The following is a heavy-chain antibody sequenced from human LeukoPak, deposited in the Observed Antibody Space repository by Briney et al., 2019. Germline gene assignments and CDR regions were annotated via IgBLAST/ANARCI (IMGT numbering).Heavy chain of an antibody. J-gene: IGHJ4*02. Sequence: SEAPSLTCAVCGESFSGFYWSWIRQPPGKGLEWVGEIHHRGGTNYNPSLKRRVTISEDTSKSQFSLTLTSVTAADTAVYYCARGRTRYSSNFDSWGRGTLVTVPS. D-gene: IGHD3-16*02. CDR1: GESFSGFY. V-gene: IGHV4-34*01. CDR2: IHHRGGT. CDR3: ARGRTRYSSNFDS.